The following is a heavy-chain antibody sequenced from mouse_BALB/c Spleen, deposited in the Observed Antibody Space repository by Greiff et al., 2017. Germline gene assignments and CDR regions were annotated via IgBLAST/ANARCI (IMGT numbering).Heavy chain of an antibody. CDR2: ISYDGSN. Sequence: EVKLQESGPGLVKPSQSLSLTCSVTGYSITSGYYWNWIRQFPGNKLEWMGYISYDGSNNYNPSLKNRISITRDTSKNQFFLKLNSVTTEDTATYYCALLYYFDYWGQGTTLTVSS. CDR3: ALLYYFDY. V-gene: IGHV3-6*02. CDR1: GYSITSGYY. D-gene: IGHD1-1*01. J-gene: IGHJ2*01.